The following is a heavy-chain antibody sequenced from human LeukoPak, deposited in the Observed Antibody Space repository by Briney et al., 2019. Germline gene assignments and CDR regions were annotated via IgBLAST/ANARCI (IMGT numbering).Heavy chain of an antibody. J-gene: IGHJ3*02. Sequence: SETLSLTCAVSGGSISTAGYSWNWIRQPPGKGLEWIGYIYHSGNTDYTPSLKSRVTISVDKSRNHFSLKVTSVTAADTAVYYCARSLGRPGPFDIWGQGTMVTVSS. V-gene: IGHV4-30-2*01. D-gene: IGHD6-6*01. CDR3: ARSLGRPGPFDI. CDR2: IYHSGNT. CDR1: GGSISTAGYS.